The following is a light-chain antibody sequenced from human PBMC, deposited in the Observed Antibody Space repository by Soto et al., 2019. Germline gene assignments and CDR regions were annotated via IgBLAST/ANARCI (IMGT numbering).Light chain of an antibody. J-gene: IGLJ2*01. Sequence: QSVLTQPPSVSGAPGQRVTISCTGSSSNIGAGYDVHWYQQLPGTAPKLLIYGNSNRPSGVPDRFSGSKSGTSASLAITGLLDEDEAAYYCQHYYSSLIGVFGGGTKLTVL. CDR3: QHYYSSLIGV. V-gene: IGLV1-40*01. CDR2: GNS. CDR1: SSNIGAGYD.